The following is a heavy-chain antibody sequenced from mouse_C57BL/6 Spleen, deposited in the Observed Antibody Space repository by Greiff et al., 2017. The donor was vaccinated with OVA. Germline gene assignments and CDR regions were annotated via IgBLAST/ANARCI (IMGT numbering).Heavy chain of an antibody. CDR3: ARDLGFGGSGPYY. Sequence: QVQLQQPGAELVKPGASVKLSCKASGYTFTSYWIHWVKQRPGQGLEWIGVIHPNSGSTNYNEKFKSEATLTVDKSSSTAYMQLSSLTSEDSAVYYCARDLGFGGSGPYYWGKGTTLTVSS. CDR1: GYTFTSYW. D-gene: IGHD1-1*01. J-gene: IGHJ2*01. CDR2: IHPNSGST. V-gene: IGHV1-64*01.